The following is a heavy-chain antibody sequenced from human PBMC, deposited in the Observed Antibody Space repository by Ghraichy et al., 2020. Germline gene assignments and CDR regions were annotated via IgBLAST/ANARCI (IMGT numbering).Heavy chain of an antibody. D-gene: IGHD3-22*01. J-gene: IGHJ4*02. CDR1: GYTFSDHY. V-gene: IGHV1-2*02. CDR3: ARERVKPTYYFDSSASDH. Sequence: ASVKVSCKTSGYTFSDHYIHWVRQAPGQGLEWMGWINPKSSDTNYAQSFQGRVTMTTKKSIGTAYMELRRLRFGDTAIYYCARERVKPTYYFDSSASDHWGQGTLVTVS. CDR2: INPKSSDT.